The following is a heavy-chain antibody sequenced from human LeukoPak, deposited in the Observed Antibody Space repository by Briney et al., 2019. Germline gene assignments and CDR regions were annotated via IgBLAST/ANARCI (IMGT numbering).Heavy chain of an antibody. J-gene: IGHJ4*02. V-gene: IGHV3-11*06. D-gene: IGHD5-18*01. CDR1: GFTFSDYY. Sequence: GGSLRLSCAASGFTFSDYYMTWVRQAAGKGLEWVSYISGSSGDINYSDSVKGRFTISRDKSKNMVYLEMNSLRADDTAVYYCARGMKEGYSYDMDLKWYFDYWGQGNLVTVSS. CDR2: ISGSSGDI. CDR3: ARGMKEGYSYDMDLKWYFDY.